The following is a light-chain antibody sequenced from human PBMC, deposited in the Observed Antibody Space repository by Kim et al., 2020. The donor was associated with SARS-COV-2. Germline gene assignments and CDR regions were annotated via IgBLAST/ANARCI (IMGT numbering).Light chain of an antibody. J-gene: IGKJ2*01. CDR1: QSITIY. V-gene: IGKV1-39*01. CDR3: QQSYSTPHT. Sequence: DIQMTQSPSSLSASVGDRVTITCRASQSITIYLHWYQQKAGKAPKLLIYAASSWQSEVPSRFSGSGSGTDSTLTISSLQPEDFATYYCQQSYSTPHTFGQGTKLEI. CDR2: AAS.